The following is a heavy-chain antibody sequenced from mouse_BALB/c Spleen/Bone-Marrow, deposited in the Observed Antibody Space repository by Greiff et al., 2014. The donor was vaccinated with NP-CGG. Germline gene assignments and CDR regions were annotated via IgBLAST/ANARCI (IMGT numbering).Heavy chain of an antibody. CDR1: GFTFSDFY. D-gene: IGHD2-10*02. V-gene: IGHV7-1*02. Sequence: DVMLVESGGGLVQPGDSQRLSCATSGFTFSDFYMEWVRQPPGKRLEWIAASRNKAKYYTTEYSASVKGRFIVSRDASQSVLYLQMNALRAEDTAIYYCARDVGYGNYFVYWGQGTLVTVSA. CDR2: SRNKAKYYTT. CDR3: ARDVGYGNYFVY. J-gene: IGHJ3*01.